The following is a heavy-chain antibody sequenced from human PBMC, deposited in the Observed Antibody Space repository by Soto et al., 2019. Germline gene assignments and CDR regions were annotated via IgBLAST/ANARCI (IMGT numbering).Heavy chain of an antibody. CDR1: EDTFTHYD. J-gene: IGHJ5*02. CDR3: VRRVASGHRSWFDP. D-gene: IGHD2-21*01. Sequence: QVELVQSGAEVKKPGASVKVSCQASEDTFTHYDINWVRQATGQGLEWMGWMNPNTGNTDYARKFQGRLTMTRDTSTRTVYMELSNLRSDDTAVYYCVRRVASGHRSWFDPWGQGTLVTVSS. CDR2: MNPNTGNT. V-gene: IGHV1-8*02.